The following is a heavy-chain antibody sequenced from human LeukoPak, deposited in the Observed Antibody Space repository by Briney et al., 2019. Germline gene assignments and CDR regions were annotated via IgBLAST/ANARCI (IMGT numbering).Heavy chain of an antibody. CDR2: IYHSGNT. D-gene: IGHD6-13*01. CDR1: GGSISSYY. Sequence: PSETLSLTCTVSGGSISSYYRSWIRQPPGKGLEWIGNIYHSGNTYYNPSLKSRLTISVDTPKNQFSLKLSSVTAADTAVYYCARVAAGTGFFQYWGQGTLVAVSS. J-gene: IGHJ1*01. V-gene: IGHV4-59*08. CDR3: ARVAAGTGFFQY.